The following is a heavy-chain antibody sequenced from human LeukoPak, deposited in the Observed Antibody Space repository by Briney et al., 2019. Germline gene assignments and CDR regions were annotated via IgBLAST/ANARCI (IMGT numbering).Heavy chain of an antibody. CDR3: AKDREGVVVAATLVY. CDR2: ISGSGGST. J-gene: IGHJ4*02. D-gene: IGHD2-15*01. V-gene: IGHV3-23*01. CDR1: GFTFSSYA. Sequence: GGSLRLSCAASGFTFSSYAMSWVRQAPGKGLEWVSAISGSGGSTYYADSVKGRFTISRDNSKNTLYLRMNSLRAEDTAVYYCAKDREGVVVAATLVYWGQGTLVTVSS.